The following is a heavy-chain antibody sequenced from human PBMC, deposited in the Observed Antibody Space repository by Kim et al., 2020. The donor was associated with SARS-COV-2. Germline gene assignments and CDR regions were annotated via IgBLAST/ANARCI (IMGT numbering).Heavy chain of an antibody. J-gene: IGHJ6*02. CDR3: AKDLAVPYCSGGSCYSYYYGMDV. Sequence: GGSLRLSCAASGFTFDDYAMHWVRQAPGKGLEWVSLISWDGGSTYYADSVKGRFTISRDNSKNSLYLQMNSLRAEDTALYYCAKDLAVPYCSGGSCYSYYYGMDVWGQGTTVTVSS. CDR1: GFTFDDYA. D-gene: IGHD2-15*01. CDR2: ISWDGGST. V-gene: IGHV3-43D*03.